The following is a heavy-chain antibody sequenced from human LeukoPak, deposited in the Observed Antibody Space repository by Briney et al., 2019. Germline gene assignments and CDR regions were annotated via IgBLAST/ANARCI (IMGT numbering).Heavy chain of an antibody. CDR3: SKERSSSGYYDY. V-gene: IGHV3-23*01. CDR1: GFAFSPFA. J-gene: IGHJ4*02. CDR2: VSGSGGTT. D-gene: IGHD3-22*01. Sequence: GGSLNLYCAAPGFAFSPFAMAWVRQAPGKGLEWVSRVSGSGGTTYYADSVKGRFTISRDNSKNTLYLQMDSLRAEDTAVYYCSKERSSSGYYDYWGLGTLVTVSS.